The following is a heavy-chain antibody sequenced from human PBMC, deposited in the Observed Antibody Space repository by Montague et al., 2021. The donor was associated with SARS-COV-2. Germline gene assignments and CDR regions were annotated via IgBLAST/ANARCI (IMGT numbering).Heavy chain of an antibody. Sequence: PALVKPTQTLTLTCTFSGFSLSTSGMCVSWIRQPPGKALEWLAPIDWDDDKYYSTSLKTRPTISKDTSKNQVVLTMTNMDPVDTATYYCARMTTVTYPYYYYYGMDVWGQGTTVTVSS. J-gene: IGHJ6*02. D-gene: IGHD4-17*01. CDR3: ARMTTVTYPYYYYYGMDV. CDR2: IDWDDDK. CDR1: GFSLSTSGMC. V-gene: IGHV2-70*01.